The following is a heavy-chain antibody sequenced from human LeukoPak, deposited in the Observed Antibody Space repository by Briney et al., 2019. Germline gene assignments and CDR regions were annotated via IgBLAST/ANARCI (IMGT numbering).Heavy chain of an antibody. V-gene: IGHV4-59*01. CDR3: AAGVNGGADY. Sequence: SETLSLTCTVSGGSISSYYWSWIRQPPGKGLEWIGYIYYSGSTNYNPSLKSRVTISVDTSKNQFSLKLRSVTAADTAVYYCAAGVNGGADYWGQGTLVTVAS. D-gene: IGHD7-27*01. CDR1: GGSISSYY. J-gene: IGHJ4*02. CDR2: IYYSGST.